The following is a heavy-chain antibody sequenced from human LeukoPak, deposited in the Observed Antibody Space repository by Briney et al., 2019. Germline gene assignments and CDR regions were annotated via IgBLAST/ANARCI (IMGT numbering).Heavy chain of an antibody. CDR1: GYTFTSYG. CDR3: ARDPSWFGEFPFDY. V-gene: IGHV1-18*01. J-gene: IGHJ4*02. D-gene: IGHD3-10*01. CDR2: ISAYNGNT. Sequence: GASVKVSCKASGYTFTSYGISWVRQAPGQGLEWMGWISAYNGNTNYAQKLQGRVTMTTDTSTSTAYMELRSLRSDDTAVYYCARDPSWFGEFPFDYWGQGTLVTVSS.